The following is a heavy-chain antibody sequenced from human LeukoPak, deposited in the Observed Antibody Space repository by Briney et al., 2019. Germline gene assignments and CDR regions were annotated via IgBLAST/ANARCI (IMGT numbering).Heavy chain of an antibody. D-gene: IGHD3-10*01. Sequence: GGSLRLSCAASGFTFSSYEMNWVRQAPGKGLKWVSYISSSGSTIYYADSVKGRFTISRDNAKNSLYLQMNSLRAEDTAVYYCARDQSFGELLWGQGTLVTVSS. V-gene: IGHV3-48*03. J-gene: IGHJ4*02. CDR1: GFTFSSYE. CDR2: ISSSGSTI. CDR3: ARDQSFGELL.